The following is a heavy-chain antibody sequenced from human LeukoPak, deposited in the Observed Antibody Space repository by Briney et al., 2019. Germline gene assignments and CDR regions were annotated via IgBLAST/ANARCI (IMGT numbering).Heavy chain of an antibody. CDR2: ISAYNCNT. J-gene: IGHJ4*02. CDR1: GYTFTNYG. V-gene: IGHV1-18*01. Sequence: GASVKVSCKASGYTFTNYGISWVRQAPGKGLEWMGWISAYNCNTKYAQKLQGRVTMTTDTSTGTSYMELRSLRFDDTAVYYCARDSYDSSGNYLDYWGQGTLVTVSS. D-gene: IGHD3-22*01. CDR3: ARDSYDSSGNYLDY.